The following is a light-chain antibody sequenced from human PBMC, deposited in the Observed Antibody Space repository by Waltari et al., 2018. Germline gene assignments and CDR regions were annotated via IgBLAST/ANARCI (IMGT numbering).Light chain of an antibody. V-gene: IGLV7-46*01. CDR2: DAS. CDR3: LLSFSGADVV. CDR1: TGAVTSGHF. J-gene: IGLJ2*01. Sequence: QAVVTQEPSLTVSPGGTVTLTCGSNTGAVTSGHFPYWFQQKPGQAPVTLIYDASNRHSWTPARFSGSLLGGKAALTLSGAQPEDEADYYCLLSFSGADVVFGGGTKLTV.